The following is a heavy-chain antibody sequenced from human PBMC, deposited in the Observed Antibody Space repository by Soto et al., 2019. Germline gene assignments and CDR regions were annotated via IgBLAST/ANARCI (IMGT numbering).Heavy chain of an antibody. Sequence: PSVKVSCKASGYTFTSYYMHWVRQAPGQGLEWMGIINPSGGSTSYAQKFQGRVTMTRDTSTSTVYMELSSLRSEDTAVYYCARDLWTWLYSGGWPGDLNWFDPWGQGTLVTVSS. CDR1: GYTFTSYY. CDR3: ARDLWTWLYSGGWPGDLNWFDP. D-gene: IGHD6-19*01. V-gene: IGHV1-46*01. CDR2: INPSGGST. J-gene: IGHJ5*02.